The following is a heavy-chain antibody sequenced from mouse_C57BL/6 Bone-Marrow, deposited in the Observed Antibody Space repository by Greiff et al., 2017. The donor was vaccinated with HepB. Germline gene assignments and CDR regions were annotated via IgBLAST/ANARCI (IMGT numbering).Heavy chain of an antibody. J-gene: IGHJ4*01. CDR2: IDPENGDT. D-gene: IGHD1-1*01. Sequence: EVQLQQSGAELVRPGASVKLSCTASGFNIKDDYMHWVKQRPEQGLEWIGWIDPENGDTEYASKFQGKATITADTSSNTAYLQLSSLTSEDTAVYYCTTFTTGVSHYYAMDYWGQGTSVTVSS. V-gene: IGHV14-4*01. CDR1: GFNIKDDY. CDR3: TTFTTGVSHYYAMDY.